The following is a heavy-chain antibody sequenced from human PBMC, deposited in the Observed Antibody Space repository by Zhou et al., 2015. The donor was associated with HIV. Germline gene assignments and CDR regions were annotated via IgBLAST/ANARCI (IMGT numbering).Heavy chain of an antibody. D-gene: IGHD3-10*01. V-gene: IGHV1-46*01. CDR2: INPSGGST. CDR3: ARGNVTARNSMVRGVIPMDV. Sequence: QVQLVQSGAEVKKLGASVKVSCKASGYTFTSYYMHWVRQAPGQGLEWMGIINPSGGSTSYAQKFQGRVTMTRDTSTSTVYMELSSLRSEDTAVYYCARGNVTARNSMVRGVIPMDVWGQGTTVTVSS. J-gene: IGHJ6*02. CDR1: GYTFTSYY.